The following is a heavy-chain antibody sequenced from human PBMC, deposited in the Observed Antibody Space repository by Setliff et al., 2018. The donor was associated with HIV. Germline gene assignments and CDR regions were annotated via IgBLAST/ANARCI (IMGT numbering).Heavy chain of an antibody. V-gene: IGHV4-38-2*02. D-gene: IGHD2-15*01. CDR2: TYHSGTT. CDR1: GGSITRGYY. Sequence: SETLSLTCTVPGGSITRGYYWGWIRQPPEKGLEWIGSTYHSGTTYYNPSLKSRVTISADTSNNQVSLKLSSVTAADTAVYYCARDLIGYCSGGSCNTGLDWYFDLWGRGTLVTVSS. CDR3: ARDLIGYCSGGSCNTGLDWYFDL. J-gene: IGHJ2*01.